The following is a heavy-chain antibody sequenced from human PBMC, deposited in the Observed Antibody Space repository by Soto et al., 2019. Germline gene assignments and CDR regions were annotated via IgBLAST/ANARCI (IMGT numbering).Heavy chain of an antibody. J-gene: IGHJ4*02. CDR3: AKSERGVAATYYFDY. V-gene: IGHV3-30*18. D-gene: IGHD6-13*01. Sequence: GGSLRLSCAASGFTFSSYGMHWVRQAPGKGLEWVAVISYDGSNKYYADSVKGRFTISRDNSKNTLYLQMNSLRAEDTAVYYCAKSERGVAATYYFDYWGQGTLVTVSS. CDR1: GFTFSSYG. CDR2: ISYDGSNK.